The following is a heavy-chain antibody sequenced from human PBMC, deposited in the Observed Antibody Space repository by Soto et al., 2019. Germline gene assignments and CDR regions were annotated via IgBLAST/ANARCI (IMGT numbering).Heavy chain of an antibody. V-gene: IGHV1-2*04. D-gene: IGHD3-10*01. J-gene: IGHJ6*02. CDR1: GYTFTGYY. Sequence: EASVKVSCKASGYTFTGYYMHWVRQAPGQGLEWMGWINPNSGGTNYAQKFQGWVTMTRDTSISTAYMELSRLRSDDTAVYYCARDRGFGGHYGMDVWGQGTTVTVSS. CDR3: ARDRGFGGHYGMDV. CDR2: INPNSGGT.